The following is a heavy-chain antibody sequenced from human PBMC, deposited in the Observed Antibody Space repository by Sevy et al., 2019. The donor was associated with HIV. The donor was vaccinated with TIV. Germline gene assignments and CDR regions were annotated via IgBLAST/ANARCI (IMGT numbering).Heavy chain of an antibody. V-gene: IGHV3-30-3*01. CDR3: ARAPFYGDYAFDY. J-gene: IGHJ4*02. CDR2: ISYDGSNK. D-gene: IGHD4-17*01. Sequence: GGSLRLSCAASGFTFSSYAVHWVRQAPGKGLEWVAVISYDGSNKYYADSVKGRFTISRDNSKNTLYLQMNSLRAEDTAVYYCARAPFYGDYAFDYWGQGTLVTVSS. CDR1: GFTFSSYA.